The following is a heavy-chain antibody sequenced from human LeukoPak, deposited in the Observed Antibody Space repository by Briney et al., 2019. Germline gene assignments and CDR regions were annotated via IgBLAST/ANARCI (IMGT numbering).Heavy chain of an antibody. CDR3: AKKPMGADYYFDY. CDR2: ISGSGGST. J-gene: IGHJ4*02. V-gene: IGHV3-23*01. CDR1: GFTFSSYA. Sequence: GGSLRLSCAASGFTFSSYAMSWVRQAPGKGLEWVSAISGSGGSTYYADPVKGRFTISRDNSKNTLYLQMNSLRAEDTAVYYCAKKPMGADYYFDYWGQGTLVTVSS. D-gene: IGHD1-26*01.